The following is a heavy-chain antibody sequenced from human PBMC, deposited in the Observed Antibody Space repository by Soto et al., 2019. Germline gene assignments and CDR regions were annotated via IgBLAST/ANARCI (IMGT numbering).Heavy chain of an antibody. D-gene: IGHD3-10*01. Sequence: PVGSLRLSCAASGLTFSSYWMSWVRQAPGKGLEWVANIKQDGSEKYYVDSVKGRFTISRDNAKNSLYLQMNSLRAEDTAVYYCARDPPYYYGSGSLGQHWGQGTLVTVSS. CDR1: GLTFSSYW. V-gene: IGHV3-7*03. CDR2: IKQDGSEK. J-gene: IGHJ1*01. CDR3: ARDPPYYYGSGSLGQH.